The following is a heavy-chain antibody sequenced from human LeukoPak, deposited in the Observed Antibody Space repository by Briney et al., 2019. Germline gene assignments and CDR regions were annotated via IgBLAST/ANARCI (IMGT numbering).Heavy chain of an antibody. CDR1: GFTFSSYA. V-gene: IGHV3-30*01. CDR2: ISYDGSNK. CDR3: ARGDSSSWYYFDY. D-gene: IGHD6-13*01. J-gene: IGHJ4*02. Sequence: GGSLRLSCAASGFTFSSYAMHWVRQAPGKGLEWVAVISYDGSNKYYADSVKGRFTISRDNSKNTLHLQMNSLRAEDTAVYYCARGDSSSWYYFDYWGQGTLVTVSS.